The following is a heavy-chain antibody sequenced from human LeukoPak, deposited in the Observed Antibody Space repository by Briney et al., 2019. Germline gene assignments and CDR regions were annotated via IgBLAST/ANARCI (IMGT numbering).Heavy chain of an antibody. D-gene: IGHD2-21*01. V-gene: IGHV1-18*01. CDR1: GYTFSSYG. J-gene: IGHJ5*01. CDR2: ISDYNGNT. CDR3: AGDGPDWAAWFDS. Sequence: ASVKVSCKASGYTFSSYGNSWVRHAPGQGHELMGWISDYNGNTNYAQKVQGRVTMTADPFTSPDYMEMRSLGSDAAAVYCCAGDGPDWAAWFDSWGQGTLVTVSS.